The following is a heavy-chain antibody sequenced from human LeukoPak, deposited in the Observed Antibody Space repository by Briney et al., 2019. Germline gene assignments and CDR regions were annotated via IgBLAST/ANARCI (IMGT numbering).Heavy chain of an antibody. V-gene: IGHV3-48*03. Sequence: PGGSLRLSCAASGFTFSSYEMNWVRQAPGKGLEWVSYISSSGSTIYYADSVKGRFTISRDNAKNLLYLQMNSLRAEDTAVYYCARDPRATYYYGVDVWGQGTTVTVSS. J-gene: IGHJ6*02. CDR2: ISSSGSTI. D-gene: IGHD1-26*01. CDR3: ARDPRATYYYGVDV. CDR1: GFTFSSYE.